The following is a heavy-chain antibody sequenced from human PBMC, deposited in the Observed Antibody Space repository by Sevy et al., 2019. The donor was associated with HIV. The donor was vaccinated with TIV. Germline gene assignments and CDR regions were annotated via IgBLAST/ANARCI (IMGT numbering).Heavy chain of an antibody. J-gene: IGHJ4*02. CDR2: LKSDVYGGTV. Sequence: GSLRLSCTASGFTFGDYCMSWVRQAPGKGLEWVAFLKSDVYGGTVDNAASVRGRFVISRDDSKTIAYLQMNDLKTGDTGVYYCTRWKAAQSIFDYWGQGALVTVSS. CDR1: GFTFGDYC. CDR3: TRWKAAQSIFDY. V-gene: IGHV3-49*04. D-gene: IGHD6-13*01.